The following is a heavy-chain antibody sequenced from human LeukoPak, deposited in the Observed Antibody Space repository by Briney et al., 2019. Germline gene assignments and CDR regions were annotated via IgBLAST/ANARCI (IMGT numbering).Heavy chain of an antibody. CDR3: ARSPPSTYCTSPSCYPRHFDY. J-gene: IGHJ4*02. CDR2: IYPGDSDT. V-gene: IGHV5-51*01. Sequence: GESLKISCKGSGYRFTSYWIGWVRQMPGKGLEWMGIIYPGDSDTRNSPSFQGQVTISADKSISTAYLQWNSLKASDTAMYYCARSPPSTYCTSPSCYPRHFDYWGQGTLVTVSS. D-gene: IGHD2-2*01. CDR1: GYRFTSYW.